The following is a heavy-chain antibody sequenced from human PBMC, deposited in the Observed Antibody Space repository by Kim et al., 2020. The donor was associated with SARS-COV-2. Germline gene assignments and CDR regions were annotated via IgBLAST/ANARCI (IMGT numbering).Heavy chain of an antibody. D-gene: IGHD3-10*01. CDR2: IWYDGSNK. V-gene: IGHV3-33*01. CDR3: ARGGPITMVRGAVDY. CDR1: GFTFSSYG. Sequence: GGSLRLSCAASGFTFSSYGMHWVRQAPGKGLEWVAVIWYDGSNKYYADSVKGRFTISRDNSKNTLYLQMNSLRAEDTAVYYCARGGPITMVRGAVDYWGQGTLVTVSS. J-gene: IGHJ4*02.